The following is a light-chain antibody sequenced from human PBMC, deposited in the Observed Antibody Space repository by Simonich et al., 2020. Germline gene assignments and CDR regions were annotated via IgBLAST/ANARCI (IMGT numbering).Light chain of an antibody. CDR1: SGSIASNY. V-gene: IGLV6-57*03. CDR2: EDN. CDR3: QSYDSSGWV. Sequence: NFMLTQPHSVSESPGKTVTISCTRSSGSIASNYVQWYQQRPGRAPTTVIYEDNQRPSGVPDRFSGSIDSSSNSASLTISGLKTEDEADYYCQSYDSSGWVFSGGTKLTVL. J-gene: IGLJ3*02.